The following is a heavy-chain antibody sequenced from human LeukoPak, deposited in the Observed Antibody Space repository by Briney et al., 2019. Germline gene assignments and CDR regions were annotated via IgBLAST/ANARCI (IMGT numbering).Heavy chain of an antibody. Sequence: GGSLRLSCAASGFAFNNYAMDWVRQAPGKGLEWVPAILETGDIAYYADSVRGRFAISRDNSRNTVYLQMNSLTAEDTAVYYCAKRSYTPNDSWGRGTLVTVSS. V-gene: IGHV3-23*01. CDR3: AKRSYTPNDS. CDR2: ILETGDIA. CDR1: GFAFNNYA. D-gene: IGHD3-3*01. J-gene: IGHJ5*02.